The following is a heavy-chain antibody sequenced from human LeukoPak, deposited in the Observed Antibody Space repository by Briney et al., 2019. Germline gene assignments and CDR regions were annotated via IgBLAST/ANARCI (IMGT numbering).Heavy chain of an antibody. J-gene: IGHJ5*02. D-gene: IGHD6-13*01. CDR1: GFTFSDYS. Sequence: GGSLRLSCAASGFTFSDYSMNWVRQAPGKGLEWVSSISSRSTYRYYADSVKGRFTISRDNAKNSLYLQMNSLRAEDTAVYYCARVMAAAGTWGQGTLVTVSS. CDR2: ISSRSTYR. V-gene: IGHV3-21*01. CDR3: ARVMAAAGT.